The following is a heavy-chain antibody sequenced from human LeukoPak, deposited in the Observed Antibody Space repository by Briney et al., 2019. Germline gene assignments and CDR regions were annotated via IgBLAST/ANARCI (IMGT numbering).Heavy chain of an antibody. Sequence: PGGSLRLSCAASGFTFDDYAMPWVRQAPGKGLGWVSGISWNSGSIGYADSVKGRFTISRDNAKNSLYLQMNSLRAEDTALYYCAARLLLRAFDIWGQGTMVTVSS. CDR1: GFTFDDYA. D-gene: IGHD2-15*01. J-gene: IGHJ3*02. CDR2: ISWNSGSI. CDR3: AARLLLRAFDI. V-gene: IGHV3-9*01.